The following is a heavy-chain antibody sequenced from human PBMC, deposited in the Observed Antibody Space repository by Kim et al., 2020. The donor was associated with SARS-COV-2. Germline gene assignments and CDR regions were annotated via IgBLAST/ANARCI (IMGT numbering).Heavy chain of an antibody. J-gene: IGHJ3*02. V-gene: IGHV1-18*01. D-gene: IGHD3-16*01. CDR3: ARDLGKTLGAFDI. Sequence: YAQKPQGRVTMTTDTAPSTAYMELRSLRSDDTAVYYCARDLGKTLGAFDIWGQGTMVTVSS.